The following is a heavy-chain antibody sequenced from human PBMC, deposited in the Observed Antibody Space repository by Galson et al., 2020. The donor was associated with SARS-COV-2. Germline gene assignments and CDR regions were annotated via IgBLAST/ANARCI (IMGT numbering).Heavy chain of an antibody. CDR1: GDSVSSNSAA. CDR3: ALFSSSWRVNQNYYYYMDV. Sequence: SQTLSLTCAISGDSVSSNSAAWNWIRQSPSRGLEWLGRTYYRSKWYNDYAVSVKSRITINPDTSKNQFSLQLNSVTPEDTAVYYCALFSSSWRVNQNYYYYMDVWGKGTTVTVSS. V-gene: IGHV6-1*01. J-gene: IGHJ6*03. D-gene: IGHD6-13*01. CDR2: TYYRSKWYN.